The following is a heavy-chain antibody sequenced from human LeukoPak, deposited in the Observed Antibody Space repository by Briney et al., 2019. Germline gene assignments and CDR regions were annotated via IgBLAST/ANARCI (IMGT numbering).Heavy chain of an antibody. J-gene: IGHJ6*03. Sequence: PSETLSLTCTVSGDSISTSSYYWSWIRQPPGKGLEWIGYIYYSGSTNYNPSLKSRVTISVDTSKNQFSLKLSSVTAADTAVYYCARVSYGDYRPSARGVYYYYMDVWGKGTTVTVSS. CDR1: GDSISTSSYY. CDR3: ARVSYGDYRPSARGVYYYYMDV. CDR2: IYYSGST. D-gene: IGHD4-17*01. V-gene: IGHV4-61*01.